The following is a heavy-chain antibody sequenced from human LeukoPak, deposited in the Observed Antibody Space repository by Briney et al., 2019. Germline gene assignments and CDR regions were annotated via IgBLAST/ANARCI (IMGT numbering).Heavy chain of an antibody. CDR2: IYYSGST. CDR1: GFKFDDYA. V-gene: IGHV4-59*01. Sequence: KAGGSLRLSCVVSGFKFDDYAMHWIRQPPGKGLEWIGYIYYSGSTNYNPSLKSRVTISVDTSKNQFSLKLSSVTAADTAVYYCARVHKDAFDIWGQGTMVTVSS. J-gene: IGHJ3*02. CDR3: ARVHKDAFDI.